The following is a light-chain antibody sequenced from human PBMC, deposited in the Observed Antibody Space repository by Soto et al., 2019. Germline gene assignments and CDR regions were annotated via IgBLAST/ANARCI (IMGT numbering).Light chain of an antibody. V-gene: IGLV3-1*01. J-gene: IGLJ3*02. CDR2: QDN. CDR3: EAWDSSNVL. CDR1: KLGDKF. Sequence: SYELTQPPSVSVSPGQTASITCAGDKLGDKFVCWYQQKPGQSPVLIIYQDNRRPSGIPERFSGSNSGNTATLTISGTQAMDEADYYCEAWDSSNVLFGGGTKLTVL.